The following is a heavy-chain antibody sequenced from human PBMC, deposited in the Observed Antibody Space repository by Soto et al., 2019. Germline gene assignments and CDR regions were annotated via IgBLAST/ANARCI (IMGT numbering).Heavy chain of an antibody. J-gene: IGHJ4*02. D-gene: IGHD6-19*01. Sequence: ASVKVSCKVSGYTLTELSMHWVRQAPGKGLEWMGGFDPEDGETIYAQKFQGRVTMTEDTSTDTAYMELSSLRSEDTAVYYCATDIPLAVAETLFDYWGQGTLVTVSS. V-gene: IGHV1-24*01. CDR3: ATDIPLAVAETLFDY. CDR2: FDPEDGET. CDR1: GYTLTELS.